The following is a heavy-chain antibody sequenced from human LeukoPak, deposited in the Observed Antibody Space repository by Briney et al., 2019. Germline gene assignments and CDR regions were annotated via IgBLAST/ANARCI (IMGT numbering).Heavy chain of an antibody. Sequence: ASVKVSCKASGYTFTDYHINWVRQAPGQGLEWMGWINPNNGDTKYAQKFQGRFTMTRDTPISTAYLDLNRLTSDDTAVYYCARGDYSNGYPYRIDSWGQGTLVTVSS. CDR3: ARGDYSNGYPYRIDS. CDR2: INPNNGDT. D-gene: IGHD3-3*01. V-gene: IGHV1-2*02. J-gene: IGHJ4*02. CDR1: GYTFTDYH.